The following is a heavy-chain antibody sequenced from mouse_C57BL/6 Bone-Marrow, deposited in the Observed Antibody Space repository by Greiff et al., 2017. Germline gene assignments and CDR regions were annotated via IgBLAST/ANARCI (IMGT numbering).Heavy chain of an antibody. J-gene: IGHJ3*01. CDR2: ISDGGSYT. V-gene: IGHV5-4*01. Sequence: EVQVVESGGGLVKPGGSLKLSSAASGFTFSSYAMSWVRQTPEKRLEWVATISDGGSYTYYPDNVKGRFTISRDNAKNNLYLQMSHLKSEDTAMYYWARDLYGSSYQFAYWGQGTLVTVSA. D-gene: IGHD1-1*01. CDR3: ARDLYGSSYQFAY. CDR1: GFTFSSYA.